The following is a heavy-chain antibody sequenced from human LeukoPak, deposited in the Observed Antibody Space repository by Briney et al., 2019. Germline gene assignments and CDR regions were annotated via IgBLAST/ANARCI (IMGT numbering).Heavy chain of an antibody. Sequence: GGSLRLSCAASGFTFSSYAMSWVRQAPGKGLEWVSAISGSGGSTYYADSVKGRFTISSDNSKNTLYLQMNSMRAEDTAVYYCAKGLSLYSSGWYGLYFDYWGQGTLVTVSS. D-gene: IGHD6-19*01. CDR1: GFTFSSYA. V-gene: IGHV3-23*01. J-gene: IGHJ4*02. CDR3: AKGLSLYSSGWYGLYFDY. CDR2: ISGSGGST.